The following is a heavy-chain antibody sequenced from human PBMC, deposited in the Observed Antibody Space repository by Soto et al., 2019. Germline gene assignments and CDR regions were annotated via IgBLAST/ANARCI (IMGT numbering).Heavy chain of an antibody. CDR1: GGSISSGGYY. CDR3: ARYRSSTSTNNWFDP. V-gene: IGHV4-31*03. CDR2: IYYSGST. D-gene: IGHD2-2*01. J-gene: IGHJ5*02. Sequence: QVQLQESGPGLVKPSQTLSLTCTVSGGSISSGGYYWSWIRQHPGKVLEWIGYIYYSGSTYYNPSVRSRVTLSVDTSKTQFSLKLSSVTAADTALYYCARYRSSTSTNNWFDPWGQGTLVTVSS.